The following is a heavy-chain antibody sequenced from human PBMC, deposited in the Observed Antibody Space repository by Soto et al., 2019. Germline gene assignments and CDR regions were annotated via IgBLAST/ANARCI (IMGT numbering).Heavy chain of an antibody. V-gene: IGHV4-39*01. CDR2: IYYSGST. CDR1: CGSISSSSYY. CDR3: ARRSYYDSSVYYYYYYGMDV. J-gene: IGHJ6*02. Sequence: KASETLSLTCTVSCGSISSSSYYWGWIRQPPGKGLEWIGSIYYSGSTYYNPSLKSRVTISVDTSKNQFSLKLSSVTAADTAVYYCARRSYYDSSVYYYYYYGMDVWGQGTTVTVSS. D-gene: IGHD3-22*01.